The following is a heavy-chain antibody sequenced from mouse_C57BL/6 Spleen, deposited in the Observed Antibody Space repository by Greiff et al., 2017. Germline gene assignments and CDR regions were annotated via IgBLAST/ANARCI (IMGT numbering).Heavy chain of an antibody. D-gene: IGHD1-1*01. J-gene: IGHJ1*03. CDR2: ISDGGSYT. V-gene: IGHV5-4*01. CDR3: ARDTTVVAWYFDV. Sequence: EVPVVESGGGLVKPGGSLKLSCAASGFTFSSYAMSWVRQTPEKRLEWVATISDGGSYTYYPDNVKGRFTISRDNAKNNLDLQMSHLKSEDTAMYYCARDTTVVAWYFDVWGTGTTVTVSS. CDR1: GFTFSSYA.